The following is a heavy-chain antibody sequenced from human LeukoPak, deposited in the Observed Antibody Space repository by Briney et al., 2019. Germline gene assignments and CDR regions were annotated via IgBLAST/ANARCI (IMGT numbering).Heavy chain of an antibody. CDR3: ARDRGGDAFDI. CDR2: IYYSGST. J-gene: IGHJ3*02. V-gene: IGHV4-39*02. Sequence: SETLSLTCTVSGGSISSSSYYWGWIRQPPGKGLEWIGSIYYSGSTYYNPSLKSRVTISVDTSKNQFSLKLSSVTAADTAVYYCARDRGGDAFDIWGQGTMVTVYS. CDR1: GGSISSSSYY.